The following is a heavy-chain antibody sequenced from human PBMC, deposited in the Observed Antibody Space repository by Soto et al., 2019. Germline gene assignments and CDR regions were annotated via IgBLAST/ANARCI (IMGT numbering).Heavy chain of an antibody. Sequence: EVPLLESGGGLVQPGGSLRLSCAASGFTFSTYAMNWVRQAPGNGLEWVSAISGSGGSIHYADSVKGRFTISRDNSKDTLYLQMNSLRDEDMAVYRCVKGYWKGDVWGQGTTVTVSS. CDR3: VKGYWKGDV. CDR2: ISGSGGSI. CDR1: GFTFSTYA. J-gene: IGHJ6*02. V-gene: IGHV3-23*01. D-gene: IGHD1-1*01.